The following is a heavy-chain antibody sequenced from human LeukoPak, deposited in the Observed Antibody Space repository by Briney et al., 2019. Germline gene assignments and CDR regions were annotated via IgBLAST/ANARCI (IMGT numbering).Heavy chain of an antibody. Sequence: GGSLRLCCGASGSTFDYYVMQWLRKAAGGGLGLVSLYSGEGDTTYYADSQRGRFTISRDNSKNSLYLQMNSLTADDTAFYYCTRDTDYGSATNYFDHWGQGTLVSVSS. V-gene: IGHV3-43*02. CDR3: TRDTDYGSATNYFDH. J-gene: IGHJ4*02. D-gene: IGHD3-10*01. CDR2: YSGEGDTT. CDR1: GSTFDYYV.